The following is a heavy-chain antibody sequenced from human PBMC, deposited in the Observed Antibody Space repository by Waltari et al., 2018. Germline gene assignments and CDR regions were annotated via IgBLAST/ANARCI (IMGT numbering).Heavy chain of an antibody. D-gene: IGHD1-20*01. CDR3: AGIGRNNWNGGVSY. Sequence: QVQLQESGPGLVKPSETLSLTCTVSGGSISSYYWSWIRQPPGKGLEWIGYIYYSGGTNSNPSRKSRVTISVDTSKNPFSLKLSSVTAADTAVYYCAGIGRNNWNGGVSYWGQGTLVTVSS. J-gene: IGHJ4*02. CDR2: IYYSGGT. CDR1: GGSISSYY. V-gene: IGHV4-59*01.